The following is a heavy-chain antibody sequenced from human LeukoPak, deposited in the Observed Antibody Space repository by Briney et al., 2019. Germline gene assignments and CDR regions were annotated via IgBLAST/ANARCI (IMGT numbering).Heavy chain of an antibody. Sequence: PGGSLRLSCAASGFTFSSYGMHWVRQAPGKGLEWVAFIRYDGSNKYYADSVKGRFTISRDNSKNTLYLQMNSLRAEDTAVYYCAKDLGGHYYGSGSYFYYYYYMDVWGKGTTVTVSS. CDR3: AKDLGGHYYGSGSYFYYYYYMDV. V-gene: IGHV3-30*02. CDR2: IRYDGSNK. CDR1: GFTFSSYG. J-gene: IGHJ6*03. D-gene: IGHD3-10*01.